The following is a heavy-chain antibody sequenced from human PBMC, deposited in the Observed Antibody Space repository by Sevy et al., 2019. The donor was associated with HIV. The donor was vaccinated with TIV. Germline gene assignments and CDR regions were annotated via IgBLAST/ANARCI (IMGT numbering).Heavy chain of an antibody. J-gene: IGHJ4*02. CDR1: GYSFTGFY. CDR3: VRGYFGSGSYRLLY. Sequence: ASVKVSCKASGYSFTGFYLHWMRQAPGQGLEWMGWINPNNGDAKYAQKYQGRVTMTRDTSATTTYMELTSLRSDDTAMYYCVRGYFGSGSYRLLYWGQGAPVTVSS. CDR2: INPNNGDA. D-gene: IGHD3-10*01. V-gene: IGHV1-2*02.